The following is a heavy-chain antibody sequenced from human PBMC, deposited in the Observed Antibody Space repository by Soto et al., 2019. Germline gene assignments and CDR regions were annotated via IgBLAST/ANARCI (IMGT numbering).Heavy chain of an antibody. Sequence: VQLVESGGGLVKPGGSLRLSCAASGFTFSDYYMSWIRQAPGKGLEWVSYISSSSSYTNYADSVKGRFTISRDNAKNSLYLQMNSLRAEDTAVYYCARDRVYSSSSKLDPFRGMDVWGQGTTVTVSS. V-gene: IGHV3-11*06. D-gene: IGHD6-6*01. J-gene: IGHJ6*02. CDR1: GFTFSDYY. CDR2: ISSSSSYT. CDR3: ARDRVYSSSSKLDPFRGMDV.